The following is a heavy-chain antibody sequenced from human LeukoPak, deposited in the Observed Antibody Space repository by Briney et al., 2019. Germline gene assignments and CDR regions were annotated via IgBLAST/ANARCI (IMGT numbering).Heavy chain of an antibody. J-gene: IGHJ4*02. Sequence: GASVKVSCKASGYTFTGYYMHWVRQAPGQGLEWMGWINPNSGGTNYAQKFQGRVTMTRDTSISTAYMELRRLRSDDTAVYYCARESAVAGTSPYFDYWGQGTLVTVSS. V-gene: IGHV1-2*02. CDR1: GYTFTGYY. CDR2: INPNSGGT. D-gene: IGHD6-19*01. CDR3: ARESAVAGTSPYFDY.